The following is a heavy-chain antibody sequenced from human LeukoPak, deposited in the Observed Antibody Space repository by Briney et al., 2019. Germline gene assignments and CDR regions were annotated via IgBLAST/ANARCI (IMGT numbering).Heavy chain of an antibody. Sequence: ASVSVSCKASGYPFTSYYMHWVRQAPGQGLEWMGVIHPSGGSTSYAQKFRGRVTMTRDMSTSTVYMELSSLRSEDTAVYYCAPGIAAAGTFDYWGQGTLVTVPS. CDR1: GYPFTSYY. D-gene: IGHD6-13*01. CDR3: APGIAAAGTFDY. J-gene: IGHJ4*02. V-gene: IGHV1-46*01. CDR2: IHPSGGST.